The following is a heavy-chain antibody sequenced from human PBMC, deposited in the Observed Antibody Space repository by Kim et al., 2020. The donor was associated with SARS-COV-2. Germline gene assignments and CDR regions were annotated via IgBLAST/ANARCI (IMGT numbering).Heavy chain of an antibody. CDR2: GST. V-gene: IGHV3-23*01. J-gene: IGHJ4*02. D-gene: IGHD3-10*01. Sequence: GSTYSADSVKGRFTISRDNSKNTLYLQMNSLRAEDTAVYYCAKSEGVPDYWGQGTLVTVSS. CDR3: AKSEGVPDY.